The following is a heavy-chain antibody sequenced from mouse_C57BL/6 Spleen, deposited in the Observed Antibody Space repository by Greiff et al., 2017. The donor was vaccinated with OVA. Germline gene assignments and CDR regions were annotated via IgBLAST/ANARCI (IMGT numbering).Heavy chain of an antibody. V-gene: IGHV1-80*01. Sequence: VQLQQSGAELVKPGASVKISCKASGYAFSSYWMNWVKQRPGKGLEWIGQIYPGDGDTNYNGKFKGKATLTADKSSSTAYMQLSSLTSEDSAVYCCARGGRRPWYFDDWGTGTTVTVSS. J-gene: IGHJ1*03. CDR2: IYPGDGDT. CDR3: ARGGRRPWYFDD. D-gene: IGHD1-1*01. CDR1: GYAFSSYW.